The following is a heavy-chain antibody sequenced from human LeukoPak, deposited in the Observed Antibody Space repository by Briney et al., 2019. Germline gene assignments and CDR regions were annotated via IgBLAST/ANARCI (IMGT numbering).Heavy chain of an antibody. CDR2: IWYDGSDE. V-gene: IGHV3-33*01. CDR1: GFTFSSYA. CDR3: ARKMGLEFDY. D-gene: IGHD5-24*01. J-gene: IGHJ4*02. Sequence: GGSLRLSCAASGFTFSSYAMHWVRQAPGEGLEWVAVIWYDGSDEYYADSVKGRFTISRDNSKNTLFLQMNSLRAEDTAVYHCARKMGLEFDYWGQGTLVTVSS.